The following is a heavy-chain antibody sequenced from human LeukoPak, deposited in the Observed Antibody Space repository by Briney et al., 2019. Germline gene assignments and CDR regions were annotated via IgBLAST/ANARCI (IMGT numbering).Heavy chain of an antibody. CDR2: IHHSGNT. V-gene: IGHV4-30-2*01. CDR3: ARAQPGGGYFDY. Sequence: PSETLSLTCAVSAASISSGGYPWSWIRQPPGKGLEWIAYIHHSGNTYYNPSLESRVTISEDRSKNQLSLKLSSVTAADTAVYYCARAQPGGGYFDYWGQGTLVTVSS. D-gene: IGHD3-16*01. CDR1: AASISSGGYP. J-gene: IGHJ4*02.